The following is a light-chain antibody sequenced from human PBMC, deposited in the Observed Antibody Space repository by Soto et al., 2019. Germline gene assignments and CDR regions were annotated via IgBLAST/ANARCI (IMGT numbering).Light chain of an antibody. Sequence: EIVLTQSPATLSLSPGERATLSCRASQSVSSYLAWYQQKPGQAPRLLIYDASNRATSIPARFSGSGSGTDFTLTISSLEPEDFAVYYCQQRRTWLTFGPGTKVDIK. J-gene: IGKJ3*01. CDR2: DAS. CDR1: QSVSSY. V-gene: IGKV3-11*01. CDR3: QQRRTWLT.